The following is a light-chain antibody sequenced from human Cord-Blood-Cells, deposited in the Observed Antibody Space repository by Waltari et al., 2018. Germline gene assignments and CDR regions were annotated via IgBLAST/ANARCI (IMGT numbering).Light chain of an antibody. V-gene: IGLV2-14*01. CDR1: SSAVGGYTY. Sequence: QSALTQPASVSGSPGQSITISCTGTSSAVGGYTYVSWYQQHPGKAPKLMIYEVSNRPSGVSNRFSGSKSGKTASLTISGLQAEDEADYYCSSYTSSSTYVFGTGTKVTVL. CDR3: SSYTSSSTYV. CDR2: EVS. J-gene: IGLJ1*01.